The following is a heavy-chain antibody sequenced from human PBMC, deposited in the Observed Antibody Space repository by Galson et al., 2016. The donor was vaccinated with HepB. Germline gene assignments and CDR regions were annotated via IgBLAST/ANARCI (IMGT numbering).Heavy chain of an antibody. CDR3: ARHKKIDSRVGWGAYYYYYGMDV. CDR1: GYSFTTYW. CDR2: IYPADSDT. J-gene: IGHJ6*02. D-gene: IGHD3-16*01. Sequence: QSGAEVTKPGESLKISCQGSGYSFTTYWIGWVRQMPGKGLEWMGIIYPADSDTRYSPSFQGQVTISVDKSTNTAYVKLNSLKASDTAMYYCARHKKIDSRVGWGAYYYYYGMDVWGQGTTVTVSS. V-gene: IGHV5-51*01.